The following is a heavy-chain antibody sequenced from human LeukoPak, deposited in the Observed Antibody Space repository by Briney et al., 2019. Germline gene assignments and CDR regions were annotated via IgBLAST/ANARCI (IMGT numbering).Heavy chain of an antibody. J-gene: IGHJ3*02. CDR1: GYTFTAYY. CDR2: INPNSGGT. D-gene: IGHD2-15*01. V-gene: IGHV1-2*02. Sequence: ASLKVSSKASGYTFTAYYMHWVRQAPGQGLEWMGWINPNSGGTNYAQKFQGRVTMTRDTSISIAYMELSRLRSDDTAVYYCASLEIVVVVAAEGRAFDIWGQGTMVTVSS. CDR3: ASLEIVVVVAAEGRAFDI.